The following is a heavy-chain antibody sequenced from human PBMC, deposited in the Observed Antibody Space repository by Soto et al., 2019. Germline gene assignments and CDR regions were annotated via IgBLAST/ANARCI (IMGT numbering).Heavy chain of an antibody. CDR1: GGSISSYY. V-gene: IGHV4-59*08. CDR2: IYYSGST. D-gene: IGHD3-3*01. J-gene: IGHJ6*03. Sequence: SETLSLTCTVSGGSISSYYWSWIRQPPGKGLEWIGYIYYSGSTNYNPSLKSRVTISVDTSKNQFSLKLSSVTAADTAVYYCARHERYDFWREGDYYYYYYMDVWGKGTTVTVSS. CDR3: ARHERYDFWREGDYYYYYYMDV.